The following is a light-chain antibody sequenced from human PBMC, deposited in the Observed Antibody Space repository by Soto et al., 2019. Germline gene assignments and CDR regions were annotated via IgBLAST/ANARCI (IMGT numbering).Light chain of an antibody. CDR3: AAWDDSLNAL. V-gene: IGLV1-44*01. J-gene: IGLJ1*01. Sequence: QSVLTQPPSASGTPGQRITISCSGSSSNIGDNPVNWYQQLPGAAPKLFIYINDQRPSGVPDRFSGSKSGTSASLAISGLQPEDEADYYCAAWDDSLNALFGTGTKLTVL. CDR2: IND. CDR1: SSNIGDNP.